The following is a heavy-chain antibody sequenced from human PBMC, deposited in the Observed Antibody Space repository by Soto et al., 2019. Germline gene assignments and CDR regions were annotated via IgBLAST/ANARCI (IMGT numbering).Heavy chain of an antibody. Sequence: QVHLVQSGAEVKKPGASVKVSCKASGYTFTSYGITWVRQAPGQGPERMGWISAHNGNTDYAQKLQGRVIVTRDTSTSTAYMELRGLISDDTAVYYCARGRYGDYWGQGALVTVSS. V-gene: IGHV1-18*01. CDR1: GYTFTSYG. CDR2: ISAHNGNT. CDR3: ARGRYGDY. D-gene: IGHD1-1*01. J-gene: IGHJ4*02.